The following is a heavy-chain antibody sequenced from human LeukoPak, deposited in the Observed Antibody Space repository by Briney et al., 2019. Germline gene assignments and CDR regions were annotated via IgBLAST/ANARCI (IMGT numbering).Heavy chain of an antibody. CDR1: GFTFSSYA. CDR2: IRSKANSYAT. CDR3: TRVLSDSSSAKFDY. V-gene: IGHV3-73*01. J-gene: IGHJ4*02. D-gene: IGHD6-13*01. Sequence: PGGSLRLSCAASGFTFSSYAMSWVRQASGKGLEWVGRIRSKANSYATAYAASVKGRFTISRDDSKNTAYLQMNSLKTEDTAVYYCTRVLSDSSSAKFDYWGQGTLVTVSS.